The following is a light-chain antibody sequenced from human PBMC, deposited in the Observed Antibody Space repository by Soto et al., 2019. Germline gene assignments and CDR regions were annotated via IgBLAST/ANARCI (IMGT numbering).Light chain of an antibody. Sequence: IVMTQSPATLSGSPGERATLSCRASQSISNNLAWYQQKPGQAPRLLIYRASTRATGIPVRFSGSGSGTDFTLTISSRQSEDFAVYYCQHYNNWPPWTFGQGTKVEIK. CDR2: RAS. CDR1: QSISNN. J-gene: IGKJ1*01. V-gene: IGKV3-15*01. CDR3: QHYNNWPPWT.